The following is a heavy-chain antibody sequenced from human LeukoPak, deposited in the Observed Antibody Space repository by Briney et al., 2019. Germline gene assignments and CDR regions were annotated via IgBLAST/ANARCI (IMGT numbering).Heavy chain of an antibody. CDR3: ARGPRFGELLWHWFDP. Sequence: SETLSLTCSVSIDSISTSSYYWSWLRQPPGKGLEWIASFYYGKDPYYNPSLKSQVSISVDTSKNQFSLKLRSVTAADTAVYYCARGPRFGELLWHWFDPWGQGTLVTVSS. D-gene: IGHD3-10*01. CDR1: IDSISTSSYY. J-gene: IGHJ5*02. V-gene: IGHV4-39*01. CDR2: FYYGKDP.